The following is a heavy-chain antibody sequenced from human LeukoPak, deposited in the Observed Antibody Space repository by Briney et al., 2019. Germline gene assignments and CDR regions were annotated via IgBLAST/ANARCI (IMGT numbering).Heavy chain of an antibody. V-gene: IGHV3-7*01. J-gene: IGHJ4*02. CDR3: ASGRQLGY. CDR2: IKEDGSEK. Sequence: GGSLRLSCAASGFTFSNYWMSWVRQAPGKGLEWVANIKEDGSEKYYVDSAKGRFTISRDNARNSLYLQMNSLRAEDTAVYYCASGRQLGYWGQGTLVTVSS. D-gene: IGHD6-13*01. CDR1: GFTFSNYW.